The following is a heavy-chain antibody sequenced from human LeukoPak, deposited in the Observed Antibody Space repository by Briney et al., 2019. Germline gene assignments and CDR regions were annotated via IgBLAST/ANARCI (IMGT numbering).Heavy chain of an antibody. CDR3: ARIAWDAFDI. J-gene: IGHJ3*02. CDR2: LNNDGSST. Sequence: GGSLRLSCGASGFTFSSYWMHWVRQAPGKGLVWVSRLNNDGSSTNYADSVKGRFTISRDNAKNTLYLQMNSLRAEDTAVYYCARIAWDAFDIWGQGTMVTVSS. D-gene: IGHD2-15*01. CDR1: GFTFSSYW. V-gene: IGHV3-74*01.